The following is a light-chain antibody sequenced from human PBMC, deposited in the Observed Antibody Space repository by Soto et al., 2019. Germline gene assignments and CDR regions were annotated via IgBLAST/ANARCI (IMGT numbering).Light chain of an antibody. V-gene: IGLV2-14*01. CDR3: CSYASSSTLV. CDR1: SSDVGGYDY. J-gene: IGLJ2*01. Sequence: QSALTQPASVSGSPGQSITISFTGISSDVGGYDYVSWYQHHPGKAPKLLIYEVSSRPSGVSNRFSGSKSANTASLAISGLQAEDEADYYCCSYASSSTLVFGGGTKLTVL. CDR2: EVS.